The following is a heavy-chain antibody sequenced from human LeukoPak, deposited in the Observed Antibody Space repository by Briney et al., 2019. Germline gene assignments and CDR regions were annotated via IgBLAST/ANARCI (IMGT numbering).Heavy chain of an antibody. V-gene: IGHV3-48*03. J-gene: IGHJ4*02. CDR2: ISSSGSTI. CDR1: GFTFSSHE. Sequence: PGGSLRLSCAASGFTFSSHEMNWVRQAPGKGLEWVSYISSSGSTIYYADSVKGRFTISRGNAKNSLYLQMNSLRAEDTAVYYCARADSRIFRSWGQGTLVTVSS. D-gene: IGHD1-14*01. CDR3: ARADSRIFRS.